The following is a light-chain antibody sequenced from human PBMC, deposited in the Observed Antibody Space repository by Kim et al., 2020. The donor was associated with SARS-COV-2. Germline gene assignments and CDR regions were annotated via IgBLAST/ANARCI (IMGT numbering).Light chain of an antibody. CDR2: NTN. V-gene: IGLV8-61*01. Sequence: QTVVTQEPSFSVSPGGTVTLTCGLSFASVSTSYYPSWYQQTPGQAPRTLIHNTNIRSSGVPDRFSGSILGNKAALTITGAQADDESDYYCVLRMGIGSWVFGGGTQLTVL. CDR3: VLRMGIGSWV. CDR1: FASVSTSYY. J-gene: IGLJ3*02.